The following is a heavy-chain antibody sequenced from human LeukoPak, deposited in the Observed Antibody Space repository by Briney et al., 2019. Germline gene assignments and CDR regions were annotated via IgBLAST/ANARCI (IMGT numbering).Heavy chain of an antibody. D-gene: IGHD3-10*01. CDR2: TYYKSKRYN. V-gene: IGHV6-1*01. CDR3: AREGPRLGNDAFDI. J-gene: IGHJ3*02. CDR1: GDRVSSNSAA. Sequence: SQTLSLTCAISGDRVSSNSAAWHWIRQSPSRGLEWLGRTYYKSKRYNNYALSVKSRITINPDTSKNQFSLQLNSVTPEDTAVYYCAREGPRLGNDAFDIWGQGTMVAVSS.